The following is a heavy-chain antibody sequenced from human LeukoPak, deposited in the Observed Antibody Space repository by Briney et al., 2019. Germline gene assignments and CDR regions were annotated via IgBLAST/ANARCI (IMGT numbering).Heavy chain of an antibody. CDR1: GGSFSGYY. Sequence: PSETLSLTCAVYGGSFSGYYWSWIRQPPGKGLEWIGEINHSGSTNYNPSLKSRVTISVDTSKNQFSLKLSSVTAADTAVYYCARGQLTAGIDVWGQGTTVTVSS. V-gene: IGHV4-34*01. CDR2: INHSGST. D-gene: IGHD1-1*01. J-gene: IGHJ6*02. CDR3: ARGQLTAGIDV.